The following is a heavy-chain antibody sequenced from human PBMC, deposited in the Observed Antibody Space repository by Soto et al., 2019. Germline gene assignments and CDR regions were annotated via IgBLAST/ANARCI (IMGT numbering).Heavy chain of an antibody. CDR1: GDSVSSNSAA. Sequence: SQILSLTCAISGDSVSSNSAAWKWIRPSPSRGLEWLGRTYYRSKWYNDYAVSVKSRITINPDTSKNQFSLQLNSVTPEDTAVYYCARGSPRRFDYWGQGXLVTVSS. V-gene: IGHV6-1*01. J-gene: IGHJ4*02. D-gene: IGHD1-26*01. CDR3: ARGSPRRFDY. CDR2: TYYRSKWYN.